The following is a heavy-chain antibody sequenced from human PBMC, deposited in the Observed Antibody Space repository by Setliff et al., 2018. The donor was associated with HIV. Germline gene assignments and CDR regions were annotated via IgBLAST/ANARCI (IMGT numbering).Heavy chain of an antibody. D-gene: IGHD3-10*01. J-gene: IGHJ5*02. CDR1: GVSINTGSFY. Sequence: SETLSLTCTVSGVSINTGSFYWNWIRQPAGKGLEWIGRIYTSGSTSYTPSLKSRVSISVDTSKNQFSLKLNSVTATDTATYYCVRSIHGGGSEPFDTWGQGILVTVSS. CDR2: IYTSGST. CDR3: VRSIHGGGSEPFDT. V-gene: IGHV4-61*02.